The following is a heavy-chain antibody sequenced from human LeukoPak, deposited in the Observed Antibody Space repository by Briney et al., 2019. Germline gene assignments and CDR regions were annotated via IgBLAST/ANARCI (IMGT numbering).Heavy chain of an antibody. J-gene: IGHJ4*02. V-gene: IGHV4-59*12. Sequence: SETLSLTCTVSGGSFSNYYWSWIRQPSGKGLEWIAYFSYSGSTKYSPSLKSRVTISGDTSKNQFSLQLSSVTAADTAVYYCAVVVAAGNIDYWGQGTLVTVSS. CDR2: FSYSGST. CDR3: AVVVAAGNIDY. D-gene: IGHD2-15*01. CDR1: GGSFSNYY.